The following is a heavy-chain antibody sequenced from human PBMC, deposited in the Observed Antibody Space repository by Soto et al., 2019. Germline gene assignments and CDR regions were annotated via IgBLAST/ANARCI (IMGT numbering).Heavy chain of an antibody. D-gene: IGHD6-13*01. CDR2: TIPVSGTT. CDR1: GDSFNDYP. CDR3: ASSYGVSWYGDF. Sequence: QVQLVQSGAEVRKPGSSVKVSCHSSGDSFNDYPVTWVRQAPGQGLEWMGGTIPVSGTTNYAQEFQGRVTITADVSTSTVYMELSSLKYEHTALYYCASSYGVSWYGDFWGQGTLVTVSS. J-gene: IGHJ4*02. V-gene: IGHV1-69*01.